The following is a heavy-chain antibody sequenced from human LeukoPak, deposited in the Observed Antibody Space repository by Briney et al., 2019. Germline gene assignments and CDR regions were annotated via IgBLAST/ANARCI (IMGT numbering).Heavy chain of an antibody. D-gene: IGHD3-3*01. Sequence: PSETLSLTCTVSGGSISSYYWSWIRQPPGKGLEWIGYIYYSGSTNYNPSLKSRVTISVDTSKNQFSLKLSSVTAADTAVYYCARGVVGGYFWLNWFDPWGQGTLVTVSS. CDR2: IYYSGST. V-gene: IGHV4-59*01. J-gene: IGHJ5*02. CDR3: ARGVVGGYFWLNWFDP. CDR1: GGSISSYY.